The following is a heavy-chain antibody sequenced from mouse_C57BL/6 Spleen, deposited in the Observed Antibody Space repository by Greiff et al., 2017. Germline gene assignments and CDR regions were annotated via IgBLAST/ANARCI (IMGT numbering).Heavy chain of an antibody. J-gene: IGHJ3*01. Sequence: QVQLQQPGAELVKPGASVKLSCKASGYTFTSYWMHWVKQRPGQGLEWIGMIHPNSGSTNYNEKFKSKATLTVEKSSSTAYMQLSSLTSEDSAVYYCAIDGEGDLAWFAYWGQGTLVTVSA. D-gene: IGHD2-10*02. CDR1: GYTFTSYW. CDR2: IHPNSGST. CDR3: AIDGEGDLAWFAY. V-gene: IGHV1-64*01.